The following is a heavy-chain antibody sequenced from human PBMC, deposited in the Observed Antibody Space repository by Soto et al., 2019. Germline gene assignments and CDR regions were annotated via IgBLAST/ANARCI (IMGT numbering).Heavy chain of an antibody. CDR2: IIPIFGTA. J-gene: IGHJ3*02. Sequence: ASVKVSCKASGGTFSSYAISWVRQAPGQGLEWMGGIIPIFGTANYAQKFQGRVTITADESTSTAYMELSSLRSEDTAVYYCARVLLYSGSYYLHAFDIWGQGTMVTVSS. CDR3: ARVLLYSGSYYLHAFDI. CDR1: GGTFSSYA. V-gene: IGHV1-69*13. D-gene: IGHD1-26*01.